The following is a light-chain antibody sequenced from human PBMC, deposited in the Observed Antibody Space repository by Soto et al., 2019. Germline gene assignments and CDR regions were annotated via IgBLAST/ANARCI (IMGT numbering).Light chain of an antibody. J-gene: IGKJ1*01. CDR3: QQYNTWPT. V-gene: IGKV3-15*01. CDR2: GAS. Sequence: EIVLTQSPGILSLSPGERASLSCGASQSISSSFLAWYQQKPGQAPRLLIYGASTRATGIPARFSGSGSGTEFTLTISSLQSEDFAVYYCQQYNTWPTFGQGTKVDIK. CDR1: QSISSS.